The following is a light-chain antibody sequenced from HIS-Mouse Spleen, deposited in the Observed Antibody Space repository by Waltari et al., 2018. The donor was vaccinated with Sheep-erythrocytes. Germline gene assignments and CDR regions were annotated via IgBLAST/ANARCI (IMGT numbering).Light chain of an antibody. V-gene: IGKV1-5*03. J-gene: IGKJ1*01. CDR3: QQYNSYSTWT. CDR1: QSISSW. Sequence: DIQMTQSPSTLSASVGDRVTITCRASQSISSWLAWYQQKPGKAPKLLIYKASSLESGVPSRFSGSRSGTELTLTISSLQPDDFATYYCQQYNSYSTWT. CDR2: KAS.